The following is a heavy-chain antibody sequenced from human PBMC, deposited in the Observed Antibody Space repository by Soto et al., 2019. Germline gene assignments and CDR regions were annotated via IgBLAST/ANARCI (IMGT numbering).Heavy chain of an antibody. CDR3: ARHRAYCGGDCYCDY. D-gene: IGHD2-21*02. CDR1: GYSFTSYW. CDR2: IDPSDSYT. Sequence: GESLKISCKGSGYSFTSYWIGWVRQMPGKGLEWMGRIDPSDSYTNYSPSFQGHVTISADKSISTAYLQWSSLKASDTAMYYCARHRAYCGGDCYCDYWGQGTLVTVSS. V-gene: IGHV5-10-1*01. J-gene: IGHJ4*02.